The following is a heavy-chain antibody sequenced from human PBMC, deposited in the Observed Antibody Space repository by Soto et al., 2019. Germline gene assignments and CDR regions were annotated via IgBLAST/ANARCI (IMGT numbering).Heavy chain of an antibody. J-gene: IGHJ3*02. Sequence: SVKVSCKTSGFTFTSSAVQWVRQARGQRLEWIGWIVVGSGNTKYAQKFQERVTITRDMSTSTVYMELSSLRSEDTAVYYCVAGYGGNSGAFDIWGQGTMVTVSS. V-gene: IGHV1-58*01. CDR1: GFTFTSSA. D-gene: IGHD4-17*01. CDR3: VAGYGGNSGAFDI. CDR2: IVVGSGNT.